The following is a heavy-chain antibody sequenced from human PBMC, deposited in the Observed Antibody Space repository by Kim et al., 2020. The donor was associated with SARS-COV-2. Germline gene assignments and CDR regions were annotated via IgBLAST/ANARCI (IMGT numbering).Heavy chain of an antibody. CDR3: TTDEVPDFDY. V-gene: IGHV3-15*01. CDR2: TT. J-gene: IGHJ4*02. Sequence: TTDYAAPVKGRFTISRDDSKNTLYLQMNSLKTEDTAVYYCTTDEVPDFDYWGQGTLVTVSS.